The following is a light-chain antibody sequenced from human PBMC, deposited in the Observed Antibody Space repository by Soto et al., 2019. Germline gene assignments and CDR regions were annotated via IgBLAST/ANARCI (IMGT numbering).Light chain of an antibody. Sequence: DIQMTQSPSTLSASVGDRVTITCRISQSISNWLAWYQQKPGKAPNLLIYDASTLQSGVPSRFSGSGSGTKFTLNINNLQPDDFSTYYCQQDRSYSFGQGTKLEIK. V-gene: IGKV1-5*01. CDR1: QSISNW. CDR3: QQDRSYS. CDR2: DAS. J-gene: IGKJ2*01.